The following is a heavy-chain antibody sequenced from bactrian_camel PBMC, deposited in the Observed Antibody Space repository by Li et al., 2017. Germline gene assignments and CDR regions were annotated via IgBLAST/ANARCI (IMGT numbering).Heavy chain of an antibody. V-gene: IGHV3S31*01. CDR2: TDSDGAGK. J-gene: IGHJ6*01. CDR3: ASDQTCYNGKWPTKWGY. Sequence: VQLVESGGGSVQAGGSLRLSCVASGLSYSSDALGWFRQAPGKTREGVAGTDSDGAGKLYADSVKGRFTISRDNAKNTLYLQMNTLKPEDTATYYCASDQTCYNGKWPTKWGYWGQGTQVTVS. D-gene: IGHD3*01. CDR1: GLSYSSDA.